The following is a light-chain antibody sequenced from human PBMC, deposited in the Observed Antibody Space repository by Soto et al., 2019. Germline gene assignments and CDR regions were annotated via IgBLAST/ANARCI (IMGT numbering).Light chain of an antibody. CDR3: QQRSNWPRLT. J-gene: IGKJ4*01. V-gene: IGKV3D-20*02. CDR2: DAS. CDR1: QRVSSSY. Sequence: EIVLTQSPGTLSLSPGERATLSCRASQRVSSSYLAWYQQKPGQAPRLLIYDASNRATGIPARFSGSGSGTDFTLTISSLEPEDFAVYYCQQRSNWPRLTFGGGTKVDIK.